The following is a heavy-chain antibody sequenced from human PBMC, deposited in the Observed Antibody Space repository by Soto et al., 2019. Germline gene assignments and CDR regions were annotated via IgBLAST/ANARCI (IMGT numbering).Heavy chain of an antibody. CDR2: VYYSGTT. CDR1: GGSVSNKTYY. Sequence: QVQLQESGPGLLKPSETLSLTCSVSGGSVSNKTYYWSWIRQPPGKRLEWIGYVYYSGTTNYNPSLKSRVTISVDLSKNQFSLRLSSVTTADTALYYCARTTAVPNTLRSRYFFDYCCQGTLVTVSS. J-gene: IGHJ4*02. D-gene: IGHD4-17*01. V-gene: IGHV4-61*01. CDR3: ARTTAVPNTLRSRYFFDY.